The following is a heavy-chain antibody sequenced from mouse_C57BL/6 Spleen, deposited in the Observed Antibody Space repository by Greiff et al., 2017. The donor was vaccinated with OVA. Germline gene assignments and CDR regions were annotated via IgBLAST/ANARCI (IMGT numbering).Heavy chain of an antibody. J-gene: IGHJ2*01. V-gene: IGHV3-6*01. Sequence: EVQVVESGPGLVKPSQSLSLTCSVTGYSITSGYYWNWIRQFPGNKLEWMGYISYDGSNNYNPSLKNRISITRDTSKNQFFLKLNSVTTEDTATYYCARERDSFFDYWGQGTTLTVSS. CDR2: ISYDGSN. CDR1: GYSITSGYY. CDR3: ARERDSFFDY.